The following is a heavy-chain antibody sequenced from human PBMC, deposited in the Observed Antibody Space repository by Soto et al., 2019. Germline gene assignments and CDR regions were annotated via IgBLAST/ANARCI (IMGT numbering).Heavy chain of an antibody. CDR1: GDSVSNDNYY. V-gene: IGHV4-61*01. J-gene: IGHJ4*02. Sequence: SETLSLTCAVSGDSVSNDNYYWSWIRQPPGKGLEWIGYIYYSGTTNYNSYLKSRLSLSVDMSKNQFSLKLASVTAADTAVYFCARSQRGRTAFTFDYWGQGALVTVSP. D-gene: IGHD3-16*01. CDR3: ARSQRGRTAFTFDY. CDR2: IYYSGTT.